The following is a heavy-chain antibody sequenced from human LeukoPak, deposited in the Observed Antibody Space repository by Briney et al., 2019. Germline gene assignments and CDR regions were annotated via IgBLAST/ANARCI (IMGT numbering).Heavy chain of an antibody. CDR2: INTNTGNP. D-gene: IGHD2-2*01. V-gene: IGHV7-4-1*02. CDR1: GYTFTSYA. J-gene: IGHJ6*02. Sequence: ASVKVSCKASGYTFTSYAMNWVRQARGQGLEWMGRINTNTGNPTYAQGFTGRFVFSLDTSVSTAYLQISSLKAEDTAVYYCARTGIVVVPAATLDYYYYGMDVWGQGTTVTVSS. CDR3: ARTGIVVVPAATLDYYYYGMDV.